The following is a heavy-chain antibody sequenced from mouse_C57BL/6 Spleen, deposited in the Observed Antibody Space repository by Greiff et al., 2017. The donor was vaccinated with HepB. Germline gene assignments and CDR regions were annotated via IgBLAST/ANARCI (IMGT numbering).Heavy chain of an antibody. CDR3: ARYYYGISYYAMDY. Sequence: VQLQQSGPELVKPGASVKISCKASRYAFSSSWMNWVKQRPGKGLEWIGRIYPGDGDTNYNGKFKGKATLTADKSSSTAYMQLSSLTSEDSAVDFCARYYYGISYYAMDYWGQGTSVTVSS. V-gene: IGHV1-82*01. J-gene: IGHJ4*01. CDR1: RYAFSSSW. D-gene: IGHD1-1*01. CDR2: IYPGDGDT.